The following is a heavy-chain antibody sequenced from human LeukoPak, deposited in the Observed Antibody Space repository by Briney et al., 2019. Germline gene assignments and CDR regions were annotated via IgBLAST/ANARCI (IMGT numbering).Heavy chain of an antibody. V-gene: IGHV4-61*02. Sequence: SQTLSLTCTVSGGSISSGSYYWSWIRQPAGKGLEWIGRIYTSGSTNYNPSLKSRVTISVDTSKNQFSLKLSPVTAADTAVYYCARTWLGYYGMDVWGQGTTVTVSS. CDR3: ARTWLGYYGMDV. CDR2: IYTSGST. J-gene: IGHJ6*02. CDR1: GGSISSGSYY. D-gene: IGHD3-10*01.